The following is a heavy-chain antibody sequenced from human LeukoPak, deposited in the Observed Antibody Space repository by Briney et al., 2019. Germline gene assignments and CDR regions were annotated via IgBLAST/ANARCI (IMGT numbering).Heavy chain of an antibody. CDR2: ISGSGGST. D-gene: IGHD2-21*02. Sequence: GGTLRLSCAASGFTFSGYGMSWVRQAPGKGLKWVSAISGSGGSTYYADSVKGRITISRDNSKNTLYLQMNSLRAEDTAVYYCAKDLDVVVTAIGSYWGQGTLVTVSS. J-gene: IGHJ4*02. CDR1: GFTFSGYG. CDR3: AKDLDVVVTAIGSY. V-gene: IGHV3-23*01.